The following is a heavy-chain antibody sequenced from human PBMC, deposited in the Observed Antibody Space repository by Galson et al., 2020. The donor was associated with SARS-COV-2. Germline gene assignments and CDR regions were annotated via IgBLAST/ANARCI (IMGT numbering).Heavy chain of an antibody. CDR3: ALGRRDGWPLSDY. CDR2: ISYDGSNK. J-gene: IGHJ4*02. CDR1: GFTFSSYG. V-gene: IGHV3-30*03. Sequence: GESLKISCAASGFTFSSYGMHWVRQAPGKGLEWVAVISYDGSNKYYADSVKGRFTISRDNSKNTLYLQMNSLRAEDTAVYYCALGRRDGWPLSDYWGQGTLVTVSS. D-gene: IGHD3-10*01.